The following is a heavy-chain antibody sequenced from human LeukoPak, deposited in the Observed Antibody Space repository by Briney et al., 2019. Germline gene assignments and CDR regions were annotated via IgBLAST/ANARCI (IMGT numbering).Heavy chain of an antibody. V-gene: IGHV4-34*01. CDR3: ARDHRAYYDFWSGYSTNNWFDP. D-gene: IGHD3-3*01. CDR1: GGSFSGYY. CDR2: INHSGST. Sequence: SETLSLTCAVYGGSFSGYYWSWIRQPPGKGLEWIGEINHSGSTNYNPSLKSRVTISVDTSKNQFSLKLSSVTAADTAVYYCARDHRAYYDFWSGYSTNNWFDPWGQGTLVTVSS. J-gene: IGHJ5*02.